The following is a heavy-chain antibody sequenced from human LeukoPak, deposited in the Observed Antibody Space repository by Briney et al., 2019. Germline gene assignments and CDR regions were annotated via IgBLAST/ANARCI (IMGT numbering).Heavy chain of an antibody. Sequence: SGGSLRLSCAASGFTFSSYAMHWVRQAPGKALEWVAVISYDGSNKYYADSVKGRFTISRDNSKNTLYLQMNSLRAEDTAVYYCARDSFRDGDYLDYWGQGTLVTVSS. J-gene: IGHJ4*02. CDR1: GFTFSSYA. CDR2: ISYDGSNK. CDR3: ARDSFRDGDYLDY. V-gene: IGHV3-30*04. D-gene: IGHD4-17*01.